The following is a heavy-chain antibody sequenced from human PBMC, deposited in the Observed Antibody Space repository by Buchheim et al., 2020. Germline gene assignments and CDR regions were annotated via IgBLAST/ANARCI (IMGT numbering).Heavy chain of an antibody. D-gene: IGHD4-17*01. Sequence: QVQLVESGGGVVQPGRSLRLSCAASGFTFSSYAMHWVRQAPGKGLEWVAVVSYDGSNKYYADSVKGRFPISRDNSKNTLYLQMNSLRAEDTAVYYCARGGSDYGDYAKNWGQGTL. J-gene: IGHJ4*02. CDR1: GFTFSSYA. CDR3: ARGGSDYGDYAKN. CDR2: VSYDGSNK. V-gene: IGHV3-30*04.